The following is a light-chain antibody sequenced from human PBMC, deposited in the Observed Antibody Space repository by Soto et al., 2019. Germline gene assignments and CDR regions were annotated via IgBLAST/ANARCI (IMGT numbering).Light chain of an antibody. V-gene: IGLV2-14*01. CDR1: SSDVGGYNY. J-gene: IGLJ1*01. CDR3: SSFTSISTPYV. Sequence: QSALTQAASVSGSPGQSITISCTGTSSDVGGYNYVSWYQQHPGKAPKLMIYDVSNRPSGVSNRFSGSKSGNTASLTISGLHAEDEADYYCSSFTSISTPYVFGTGTKVTVL. CDR2: DVS.